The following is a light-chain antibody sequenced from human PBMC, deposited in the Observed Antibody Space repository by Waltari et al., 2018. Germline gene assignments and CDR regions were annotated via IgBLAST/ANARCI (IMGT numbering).Light chain of an antibody. J-gene: IGLJ2*01. CDR2: DVN. CDR3: SSPSTQNGVI. CDR1: SSDGGGDDS. Sequence: QSALTQPASVSGSPGQSITISCTGCSSDGGGDDSVSWYEDHPGQAPKVIIYDVNTRPSGVSDRFSGSKSGNTASLTISGLQAEDEATFYCSSPSTQNGVIFGGGTKVTVL. V-gene: IGLV2-14*03.